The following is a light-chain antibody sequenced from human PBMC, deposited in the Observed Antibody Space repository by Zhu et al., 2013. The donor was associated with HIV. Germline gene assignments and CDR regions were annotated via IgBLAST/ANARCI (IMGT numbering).Light chain of an antibody. CDR3: QLRYNWPPALT. V-gene: IGKV3-11*01. J-gene: IGKJ4*01. CDR2: GIS. CDR1: QSVGFY. Sequence: VLTQSPATLSLSPGERATLSCRASQSVGFYLAWYQQNPGQAPRLLISGISNRAAGIPDRFSGSGSGTDFTLTISSLEPEDFAIYYCQLRYNWPPALTFGGGTTVDIK.